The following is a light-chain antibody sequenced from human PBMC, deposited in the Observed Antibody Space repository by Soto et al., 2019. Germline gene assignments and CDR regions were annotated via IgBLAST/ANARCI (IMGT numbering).Light chain of an antibody. J-gene: IGLJ3*02. Sequence: QSVLTQPPSVSAAPGQKVTISCSGTTSNIGNNYVSWYQHLPGRAPKLLIYDDSGRPSGIPDRISGSKSGTSATLVITGLQTGDEAVYDCAAWDSSLSAGLFGGGTKLTVL. CDR1: TSNIGNNY. V-gene: IGLV1-51*01. CDR2: DDS. CDR3: AAWDSSLSAGL.